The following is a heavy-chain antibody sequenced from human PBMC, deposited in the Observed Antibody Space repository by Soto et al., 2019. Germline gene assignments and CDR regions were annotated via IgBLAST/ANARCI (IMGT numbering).Heavy chain of an antibody. CDR1: GYTFTAYY. V-gene: IGHV1-2*04. CDR3: ARNYPTTEYYYYYYGMDV. J-gene: IGHJ6*02. Sequence: GASKVSCKASGYTFTAYYIHWVRQAPGQGLEWMGWINPNGGVTNSAQKFQGWLTMTRDTSISTVYMELSRLRSDDTAVYYCARNYPTTEYYYYYYGMDVWGQGTTVTVSS. D-gene: IGHD1-7*01. CDR2: INPNGGVT.